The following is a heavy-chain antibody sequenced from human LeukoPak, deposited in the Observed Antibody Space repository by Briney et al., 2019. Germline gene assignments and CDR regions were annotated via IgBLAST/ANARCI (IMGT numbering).Heavy chain of an antibody. CDR3: ARGDYGGNPFIDY. V-gene: IGHV3-30*02. CDR1: GFTFSSYG. Sequence: PGGSLRLSCAASGFTFSSYGMHWVRQAPGKGLEWVAFIRYDGSNKYYADSVKGRFTISRDNSKNTLYLQMNSLRAEDTAVYYCARGDYGGNPFIDYWGQGTLVTVSS. D-gene: IGHD4-23*01. CDR2: IRYDGSNK. J-gene: IGHJ4*02.